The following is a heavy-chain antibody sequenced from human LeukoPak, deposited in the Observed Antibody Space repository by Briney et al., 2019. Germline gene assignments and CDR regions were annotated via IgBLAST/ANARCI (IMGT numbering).Heavy chain of an antibody. CDR2: INPNSGGT. V-gene: IGHV1-2*02. Sequence: GASVKVSCKASGYRFNSYGINWVRQAPGQGLEWMGWINPNSGGTNYAQKFQGRVTMTRDTSISTAYMELRRLRSDDTAVYYCARGMSVPGIAAAGYNWFDPWGQGTLVTVSS. CDR1: GYRFNSYG. J-gene: IGHJ5*02. D-gene: IGHD6-13*01. CDR3: ARGMSVPGIAAAGYNWFDP.